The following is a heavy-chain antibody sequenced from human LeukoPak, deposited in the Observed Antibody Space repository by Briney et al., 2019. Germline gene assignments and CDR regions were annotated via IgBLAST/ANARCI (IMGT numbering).Heavy chain of an antibody. Sequence: GGSLRLSCAASGFTFSSYGMHGVRQAPGKGLECGAVISYDGSNKYCADSVKGRFTTSRDNSKNTLFLKMNSLRAEDTAVYYCAKDAFRYSGYDDNTVFDYWGQGTLVTVSS. D-gene: IGHD5-12*01. CDR1: GFTFSSYG. CDR2: ISYDGSNK. V-gene: IGHV3-30*18. CDR3: AKDAFRYSGYDDNTVFDY. J-gene: IGHJ4*02.